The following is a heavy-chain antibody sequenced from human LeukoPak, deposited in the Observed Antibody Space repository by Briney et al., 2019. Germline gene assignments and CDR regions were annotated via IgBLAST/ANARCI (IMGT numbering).Heavy chain of an antibody. D-gene: IGHD2-21*02. CDR3: ATWGDTTAEYFQR. J-gene: IGHJ1*01. CDR1: GFTFSSSA. CDR2: ISASGGST. Sequence: PGGSLRLSCAASGFTFSSSAMSWVRQVPGKGLEWVSGISASGGSTSYADSVKGRFTISRDNAQNSMYLQMNSLRVEDTAVYYCATWGDTTAEYFQRWGQGTLVTVSS. V-gene: IGHV3-23*01.